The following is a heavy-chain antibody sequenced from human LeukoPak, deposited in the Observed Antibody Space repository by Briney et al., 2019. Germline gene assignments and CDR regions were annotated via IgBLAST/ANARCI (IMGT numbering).Heavy chain of an antibody. J-gene: IGHJ4*02. CDR2: ISAYNGNT. Sequence: ASVKVSCKASGYTFTSYGISWVRRAPGQGLEWMGWISAYNGNTNYAQKLQGRVTMTTDTSTSTAYMELRSLRSDDTAVYYCAREYNWNSGGLIDYWGQGTLVTVSS. D-gene: IGHD1-7*01. V-gene: IGHV1-18*01. CDR1: GYTFTSYG. CDR3: AREYNWNSGGLIDY.